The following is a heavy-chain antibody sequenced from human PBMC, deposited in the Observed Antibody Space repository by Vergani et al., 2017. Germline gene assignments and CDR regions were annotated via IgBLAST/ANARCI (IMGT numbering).Heavy chain of an antibody. V-gene: IGHV4-34*01. Sequence: QVQLQQWGGGLLKPSETLSLTCVVNGGSFTSYHWQWIRQSPGEGLEWVGDIDHTGRPDYNPSLKTRLTMSVDKSRNQFSLPLNSVTATDTAIYFCARVNTETNGHLYYYYYMDVWGQGTAVTVS. J-gene: IGHJ6*03. D-gene: IGHD4-11*01. CDR1: GGSFTSYH. CDR3: ARVNTETNGHLYYYYYMDV. CDR2: IDHTGRP.